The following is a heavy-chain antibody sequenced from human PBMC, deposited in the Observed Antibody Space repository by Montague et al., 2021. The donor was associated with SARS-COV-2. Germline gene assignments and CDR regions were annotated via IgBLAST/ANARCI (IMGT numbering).Heavy chain of an antibody. D-gene: IGHD5-18*01. CDR2: ISDDGSNK. CDR3: ARAEAMQLWSLGEYYFDY. CDR1: GFVFSTYA. J-gene: IGHJ4*02. V-gene: IGHV3-30*04. Sequence: SLRLSCAASGFVFSTYAMHWVRQAPCKRLEWVTVISDDGSNKYYADSVKGRFTISRDNSKNTLYLQMNSLRTEDMAVYYCARAEAMQLWSLGEYYFDYWGQGTLVTVSS.